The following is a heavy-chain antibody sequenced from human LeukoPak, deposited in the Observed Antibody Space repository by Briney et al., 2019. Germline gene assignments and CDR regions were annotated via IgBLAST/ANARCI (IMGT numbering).Heavy chain of an antibody. CDR1: GYTFNTYG. CDR3: ARGPHERSGYPDD. J-gene: IGHJ4*02. Sequence: ASVKVSCKASGYTFNTYGITCVRQAPGQGLEWMGWISPYNGNTNYAQKFQGRVTLTTDTSTSTAYMELRSLRSEDTAVYYCARGPHERSGYPDDWGQGTLVTVSS. D-gene: IGHD3-22*01. CDR2: ISPYNGNT. V-gene: IGHV1-18*01.